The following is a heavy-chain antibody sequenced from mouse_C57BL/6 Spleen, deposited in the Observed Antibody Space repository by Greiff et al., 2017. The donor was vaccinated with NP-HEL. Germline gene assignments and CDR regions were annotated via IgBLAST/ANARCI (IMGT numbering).Heavy chain of an antibody. V-gene: IGHV1-50*01. D-gene: IGHD1-1*01. CDR3: ARYGSSPFAY. CDR1: GYTFTSYW. Sequence: QVQLQQSGAELVKPGASVKLSCKASGYTFTSYWMQWVKQRPGQGLEWIGEIDPSDSYTNYNQKFKGKATLTVDTSSSTAYMQLSSLTSEDAAVYYCARYGSSPFAYWGQGTLVTVSA. CDR2: IDPSDSYT. J-gene: IGHJ3*01.